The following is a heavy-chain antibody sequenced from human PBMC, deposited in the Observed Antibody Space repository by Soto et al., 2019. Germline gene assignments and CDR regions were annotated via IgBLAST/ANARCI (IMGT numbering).Heavy chain of an antibody. CDR2: LHYSGST. CDR3: AGGTYGGPFDF. J-gene: IGHJ4*02. Sequence: SETLSLTCTVSGGSISSYYWSWIRQPPGKGLEWIGYLHYSGSTNYNSSLKSRVTISVDTSKNRFSLKPTSVTTADTAVYYCAGGTYGGPFDFWGQGTLVTVS. D-gene: IGHD4-17*01. CDR1: GGSISSYY. V-gene: IGHV4-59*01.